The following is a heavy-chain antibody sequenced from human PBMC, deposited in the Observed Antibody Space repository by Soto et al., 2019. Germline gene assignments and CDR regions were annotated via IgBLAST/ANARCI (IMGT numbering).Heavy chain of an antibody. CDR3: AKDPDYYDSSGFGVN. CDR1: GFTFSSYA. Sequence: EVQLLESGGGLVQPGGSLRLSCAASGFTFSSYAMSWVRQAPGKGLEWVSAISGSGGSTYYADSVKGRFTMSRDNSKNTMYLQMNSLRAEDTAVYYCAKDPDYYDSSGFGVNWGQGTLVTVSS. V-gene: IGHV3-23*01. D-gene: IGHD3-22*01. CDR2: ISGSGGST. J-gene: IGHJ4*02.